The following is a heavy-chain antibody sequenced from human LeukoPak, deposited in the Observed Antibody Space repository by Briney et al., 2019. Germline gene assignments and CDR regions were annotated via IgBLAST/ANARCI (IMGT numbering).Heavy chain of an antibody. D-gene: IGHD3-10*01. CDR1: GFTFDDYA. CDR3: AKDRGYGSGATGDAFDI. CDR2: ISWNSGSI. J-gene: IGHJ3*02. Sequence: GGSLRLSCPASGFTFDDYAMHWVRQAPGKGLEWVSGISWNSGSIGYADSVKGRFTISRDNAKNSLYLQMNSLRAEDTALYYCAKDRGYGSGATGDAFDIWGQGTTVTVSS. V-gene: IGHV3-9*01.